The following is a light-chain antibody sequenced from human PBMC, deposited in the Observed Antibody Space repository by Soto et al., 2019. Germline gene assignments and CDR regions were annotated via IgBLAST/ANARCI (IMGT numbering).Light chain of an antibody. V-gene: IGKV1-5*03. CDR3: QQYDNLPLT. Sequence: DIQMTQSPSTLSGSVGDRVTITCRASQTISSWLAWYQQKPGKAPKLLIYKASTLKSGVPSRFSGSGSGTEFTLTISSLQPDDFATYYCQQYDNLPLTVGGGTKVDSK. CDR2: KAS. CDR1: QTISSW. J-gene: IGKJ4*01.